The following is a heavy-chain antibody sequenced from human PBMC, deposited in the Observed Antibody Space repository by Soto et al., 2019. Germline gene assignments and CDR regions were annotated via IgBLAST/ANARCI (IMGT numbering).Heavy chain of an antibody. D-gene: IGHD4-17*01. CDR3: ATYGGNSLQYFQD. CDR2: IYYSGST. V-gene: IGHV4-59*03. Sequence: SETLSLTCTVSGGSISSYHWSWIRQPPGKGLEWIGHIYYSGSTDYSPSLKSRVTISVDTSKNQFSLKLSSVAAADTAVYYCATYGGNSLQYFQDWGQGTLVTVCS. J-gene: IGHJ1*01. CDR1: GGSISSYH.